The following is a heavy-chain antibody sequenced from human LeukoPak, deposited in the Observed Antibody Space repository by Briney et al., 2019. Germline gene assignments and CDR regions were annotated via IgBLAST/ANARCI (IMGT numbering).Heavy chain of an antibody. D-gene: IGHD2-15*01. J-gene: IGHJ5*02. V-gene: IGHV4-61*02. CDR3: ARVRTVVVAATPDWFDH. CDR2: IYTSGST. Sequence: MPSETLSLTCTVSGGSISSGSYYWSWTRQPAGKGLEWIGRIYTSGSTNYNPSLKSRVTISVDTSKNQFSLKLSSVTAADTAVYYCARVRTVVVAATPDWFDHWGQGTLVTVSS. CDR1: GGSISSGSYY.